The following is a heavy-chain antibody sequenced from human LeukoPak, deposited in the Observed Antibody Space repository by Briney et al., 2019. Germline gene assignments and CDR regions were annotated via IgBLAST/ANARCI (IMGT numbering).Heavy chain of an antibody. CDR2: ISYDGSNK. CDR3: ARDYPSPYDSSGYYANWFDP. J-gene: IGHJ5*02. V-gene: IGHV3-30*04. Sequence: PGGSLRLSCAASGFTFSSYAMHWVRQAPGKGLEWVAVISYDGSNKYYADSVKGRFTISRDNSKNTLYLQMNSLRAEDTAVYYCARDYPSPYDSSGYYANWFDPWGQGTLVTVSS. CDR1: GFTFSSYA. D-gene: IGHD3-22*01.